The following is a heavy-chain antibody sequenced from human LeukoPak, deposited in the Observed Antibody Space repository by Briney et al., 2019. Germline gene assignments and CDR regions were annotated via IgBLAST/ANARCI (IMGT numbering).Heavy chain of an antibody. CDR3: ARVVPAFTDAFDI. CDR2: INPSGGST. Sequence: GASVKVSCKASGYTFTSYYMHWVRQAPGQGLEWMGIINPSGGSTSYAQKFQGRVTMTRDTSTSTVYMELSSLRSEDTVVYYCARVVPAFTDAFDIWGQGTMVTVSS. J-gene: IGHJ3*02. V-gene: IGHV1-46*03. D-gene: IGHD2-2*01. CDR1: GYTFTSYY.